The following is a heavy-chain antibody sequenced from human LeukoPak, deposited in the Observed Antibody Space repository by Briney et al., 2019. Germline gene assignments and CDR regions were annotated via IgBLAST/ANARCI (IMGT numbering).Heavy chain of an antibody. V-gene: IGHV3-23*01. CDR2: ISGSGVST. CDR1: GFTFSSYA. CDR3: AKVGGWYEDFDY. J-gene: IGHJ4*02. D-gene: IGHD6-19*01. Sequence: QSGGSLRLSCAASGFTFSSYALTWVRQAPGKGLECVSRISGSGVSTYYADSVKGRFTISRDNSENTLYLQMNSLRAEDTAVYYCAKVGGWYEDFDYWGQGTLVTVSS.